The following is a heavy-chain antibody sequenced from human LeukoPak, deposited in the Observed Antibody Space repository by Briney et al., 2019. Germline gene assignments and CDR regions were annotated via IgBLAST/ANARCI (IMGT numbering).Heavy chain of an antibody. CDR1: GGSFSGYY. CDR3: AELELGY. CDR2: INHSGST. Sequence: SGTLPLTCAVYGGSFSGYYWSWIRQPPGKGLEWIGEINHSGSTNYNPSPKSRVTISVDTSKNQFSLKLSSVTAADTAVYYCAELELGYWGQGTLVTVSS. D-gene: IGHD1-7*01. V-gene: IGHV4-34*01. J-gene: IGHJ4*02.